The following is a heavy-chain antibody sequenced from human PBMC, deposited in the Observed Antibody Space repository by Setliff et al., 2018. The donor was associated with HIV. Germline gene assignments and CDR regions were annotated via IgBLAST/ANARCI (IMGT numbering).Heavy chain of an antibody. CDR1: GYTFSNSD. CDR3: VKNMVRGLGSAYYFDY. Sequence: GASVKVSCKASGYTFSNSDINWVRQATGQGLEWMGWMNPNSGNTGYAQKFQGRVTMTRNTSISTAYMELSSLRVEDTAIYYCVKNMVRGLGSAYYFDYWGHGTQVTVSS. D-gene: IGHD3-10*01. J-gene: IGHJ4*01. CDR2: MNPNSGNT. V-gene: IGHV1-8*02.